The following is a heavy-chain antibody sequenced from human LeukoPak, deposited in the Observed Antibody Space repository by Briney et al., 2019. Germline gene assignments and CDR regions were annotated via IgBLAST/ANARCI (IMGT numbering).Heavy chain of an antibody. D-gene: IGHD1-26*01. CDR3: AKSGGYGLIDY. Sequence: PGGSLRLSCAASGFTFSSYEMNWVRQAPGKGLEWIGNIYSSGSTYYNASLQSRVTISIETSKNQFSLRLNSVTAADTAMYYCAKSGGYGLIDYGGQGTRVTVSS. J-gene: IGHJ4*02. V-gene: IGHV4-59*04. CDR1: GFTFSSYE. CDR2: IYSSGST.